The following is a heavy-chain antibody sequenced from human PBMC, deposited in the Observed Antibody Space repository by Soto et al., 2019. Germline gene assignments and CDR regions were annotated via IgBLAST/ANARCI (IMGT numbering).Heavy chain of an antibody. CDR3: AILYTPFNAFDI. CDR2: INHSGTT. CDR1: GGSISSYY. D-gene: IGHD3-16*01. V-gene: IGHV4-59*08. Sequence: PSETLSLTCTVSGGSISSYYWSWIRQSPGKGPEWIGYINHSGTTNYSPSLKSRVTMSVDTPKNQFSLNLSSVTAADTAVYYRAILYTPFNAFDIWGQRTTVTVSS. J-gene: IGHJ3*02.